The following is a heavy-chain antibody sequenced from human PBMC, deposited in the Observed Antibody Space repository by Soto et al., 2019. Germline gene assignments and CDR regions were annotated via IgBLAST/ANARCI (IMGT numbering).Heavy chain of an antibody. D-gene: IGHD3-10*01. Sequence: QVQLVQSGAEVKNPGTSVKVSCKASGYTFTSAGISWVRQAPGQGLEWMGWISTYNGNIKYAQKVQGRVTMTTDTSTSTAYMELRSLTSDDTAGYYCARDLDGSGSYFTDYWGQGTLVTVSA. CDR1: GYTFTSAG. CDR2: ISTYNGNI. V-gene: IGHV1-18*01. CDR3: ARDLDGSGSYFTDY. J-gene: IGHJ4*02.